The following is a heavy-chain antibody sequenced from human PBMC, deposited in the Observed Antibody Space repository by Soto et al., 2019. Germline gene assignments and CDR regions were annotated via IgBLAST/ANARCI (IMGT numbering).Heavy chain of an antibody. J-gene: IGHJ5*02. Sequence: QVQLQESGPGLVKPSQTLSLTCTVSGGSISSGDYYWSWIRQPPGKGLEWIGYIYYSGSTYYNPSLKSRVTLPVDTSKNQFSLKLSPVTAADTAVYYCARAYSSGPYNWFDPWGQGTLVTVSS. D-gene: IGHD6-19*01. CDR2: IYYSGST. CDR3: ARAYSSGPYNWFDP. V-gene: IGHV4-30-4*01. CDR1: GGSISSGDYY.